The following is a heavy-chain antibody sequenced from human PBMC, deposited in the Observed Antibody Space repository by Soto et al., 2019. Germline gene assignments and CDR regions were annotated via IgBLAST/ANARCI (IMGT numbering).Heavy chain of an antibody. CDR3: RTAIVVVPAARFSDYGMDV. V-gene: IGHV3-21*04. D-gene: IGHD2-2*01. CDR1: GFTFSSYS. CDR2: ISGSSGNI. Sequence: PGGSLRLSCAASGFTFSSYSMNWVRQAPGKGLEWVSAISGSSGNIYYADSVKGRFTISRDNSKNTLYLQMNSLRAEDTAVYYCRTAIVVVPAARFSDYGMDVWGQGTTVTVSS. J-gene: IGHJ6*02.